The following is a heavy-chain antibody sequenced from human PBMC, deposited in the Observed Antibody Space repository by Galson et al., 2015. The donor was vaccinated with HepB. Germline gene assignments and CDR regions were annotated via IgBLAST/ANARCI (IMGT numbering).Heavy chain of an antibody. V-gene: IGHV3-21*01. CDR1: GFTFSSYS. D-gene: IGHD3-22*01. Sequence: SLRLSCAASGFTFSSYSMNWVRQAPGKGLEWVSSISSSSSYIYYADSVKGRFTISRDNAKNSLYLQMNSLRAEDTAVYYCATSARSSGYRFDYWGQGTLVTVSS. CDR3: ATSARSSGYRFDY. J-gene: IGHJ4*02. CDR2: ISSSSSYI.